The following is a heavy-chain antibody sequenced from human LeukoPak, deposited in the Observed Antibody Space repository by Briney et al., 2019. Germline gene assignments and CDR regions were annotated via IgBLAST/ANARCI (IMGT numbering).Heavy chain of an antibody. Sequence: GGSLRLSCAASGFTVSSNYMSWVRQAPGKGLEWVSVIYSGGSTYYTDSVKGRFTISRDNSKNTLYLQMNSLRAEDTAVYYCARDVLSSSGWPTSHFDSWGQGTLVTVSS. D-gene: IGHD6-19*01. J-gene: IGHJ4*02. CDR1: GFTVSSNY. V-gene: IGHV3-66*01. CDR2: IYSGGST. CDR3: ARDVLSSSGWPTSHFDS.